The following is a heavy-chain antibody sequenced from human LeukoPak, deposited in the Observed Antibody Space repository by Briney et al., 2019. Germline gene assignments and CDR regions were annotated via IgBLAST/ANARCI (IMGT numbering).Heavy chain of an antibody. CDR1: GGSISSSSNYW. J-gene: IGHJ4*02. CDR3: TRAVNYFDY. Sequence: PSETLSLTCTVSGGSISSSSNYWMHWVRQAPGKGLVWVSHISTDGSITSYADSVKGRFSISRDNAKNTLYLQMNSLGAEDTAVYYCTRAVNYFDYWGQGTLVTVSS. CDR2: ISTDGSIT. V-gene: IGHV3-74*01.